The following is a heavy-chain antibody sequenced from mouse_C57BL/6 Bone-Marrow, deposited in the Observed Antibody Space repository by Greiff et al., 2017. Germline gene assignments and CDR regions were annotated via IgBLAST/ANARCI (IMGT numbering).Heavy chain of an antibody. CDR3: ASDGFPPFAY. D-gene: IGHD2-3*01. Sequence: QVQLQQSGAELAKPGASVKLSCKASGYTFTSYWMHWVKQRPGQGLEWIGNINPSSGYTKYNQKFKDKATLTADKSSSTAYMQLSSLTSEDSAVYYCASDGFPPFAYWGRGTLVTVSA. J-gene: IGHJ3*01. CDR2: INPSSGYT. V-gene: IGHV1-7*01. CDR1: GYTFTSYW.